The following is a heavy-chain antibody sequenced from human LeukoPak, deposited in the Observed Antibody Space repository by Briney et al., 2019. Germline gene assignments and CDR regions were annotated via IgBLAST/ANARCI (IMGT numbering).Heavy chain of an antibody. Sequence: GGSLRLSCAAAGFTFSTYWMHWVRQAPGKGLVWVSRINSDGSHTSYADSVKGRFTLSRDNAKKTLYLQMNNLRAEDTAVYYCATGGGGSEYWGQGTLVTVSS. CDR3: ATGGGGSEY. CDR1: GFTFSTYW. D-gene: IGHD3-16*01. J-gene: IGHJ4*02. CDR2: INSDGSHT. V-gene: IGHV3-74*01.